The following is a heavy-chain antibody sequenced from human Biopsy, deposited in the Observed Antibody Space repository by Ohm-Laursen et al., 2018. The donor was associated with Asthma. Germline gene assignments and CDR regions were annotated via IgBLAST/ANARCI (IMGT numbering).Heavy chain of an antibody. Sequence: SVKVSCKAHGDILSSFGIKWVRKAPGQGLEWMGGVIPIYGTTHTAQKFQGRVTITADESTSTAYMELTSLRKEDTAVYYCARGGYYGERRHLNGLDVWGQGATVTVSS. CDR2: VIPIYGTT. CDR3: ARGGYYGERRHLNGLDV. CDR1: GDILSSFG. J-gene: IGHJ6*02. D-gene: IGHD4-17*01. V-gene: IGHV1-69*13.